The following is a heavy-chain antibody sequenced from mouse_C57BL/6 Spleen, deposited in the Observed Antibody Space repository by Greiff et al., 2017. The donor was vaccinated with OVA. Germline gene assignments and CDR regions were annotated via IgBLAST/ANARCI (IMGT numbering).Heavy chain of an antibody. D-gene: IGHD3-1*01. CDR2: IHPNSGST. Sequence: QVQLQQPGAELVKPGASVKLSCKASGYTFTSYWMHGVKQRPGQGLEWIGMIHPNSGSTNYNEKFKSKATLTVDKASSTAYMQLSSLTSEDSAVYYCARSGLLDAMDYWGQGTSVTVSS. CDR3: ARSGLLDAMDY. V-gene: IGHV1-64*01. J-gene: IGHJ4*01. CDR1: GYTFTSYW.